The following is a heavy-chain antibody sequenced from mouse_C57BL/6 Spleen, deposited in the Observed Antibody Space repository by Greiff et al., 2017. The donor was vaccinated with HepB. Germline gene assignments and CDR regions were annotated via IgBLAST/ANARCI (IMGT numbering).Heavy chain of an antibody. Sequence: EVQLVESGGGLVKPGGSLKLSCAASGFTFSSYAMSWVRQTPEKRLEWVATISDGGSYTYYPDNVKGRFTISRDNAKNNLYLQMSHLKSEDTAMYYCAREGDDYEAYWGQGTLVTVSA. D-gene: IGHD2-4*01. CDR2: ISDGGSYT. V-gene: IGHV5-4*01. J-gene: IGHJ3*01. CDR3: AREGDDYEAY. CDR1: GFTFSSYA.